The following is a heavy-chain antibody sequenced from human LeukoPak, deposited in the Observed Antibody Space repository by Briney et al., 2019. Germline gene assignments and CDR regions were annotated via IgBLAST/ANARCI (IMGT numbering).Heavy chain of an antibody. J-gene: IGHJ4*02. V-gene: IGHV1-2*02. Sequence: ASVKVSCKASGYTFTGYYMHWVRQAPGQGLEWMGWINPNSGGTNYAQKFQGRVTMTRDTSISTAYMELSRLRSDDTAVYYCARDAGYNALFDYWGQGTPVTVSS. CDR1: GYTFTGYY. D-gene: IGHD5-24*01. CDR2: INPNSGGT. CDR3: ARDAGYNALFDY.